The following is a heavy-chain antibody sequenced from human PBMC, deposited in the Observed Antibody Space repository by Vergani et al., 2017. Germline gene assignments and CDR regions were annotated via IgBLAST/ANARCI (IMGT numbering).Heavy chain of an antibody. CDR3: ARHSXVEWLVKLGWIDP. D-gene: IGHD6-19*01. Sequence: QLQLQESGPGLVKPSATLCLTCSVSGASIRSSNYYWGWIRQPPGKGLEWIASIYYSGSTYYNPSLKSRVTISVDTSKNQFSLKLSSVTAADTAVYFWARHSXVEWLVKLGWIDPWGQGILVTVSS. J-gene: IGHJ5*02. CDR1: GASIRSSNYY. CDR2: IYYSGST. V-gene: IGHV4-39*01.